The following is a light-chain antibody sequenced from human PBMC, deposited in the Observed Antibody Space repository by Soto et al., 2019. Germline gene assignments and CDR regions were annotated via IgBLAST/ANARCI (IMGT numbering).Light chain of an antibody. J-gene: IGKJ5*01. CDR2: DTY. CDR1: QSVRSK. V-gene: IGKV3-15*01. CDR3: EQYYNWSAIT. Sequence: EIVLKKSPVCLCVTMGERATLSCRASQSVRSKVAWYQQKPGQAPSLVIYDTYIRATGIPARFSGSGLGTEFTLTISSLQPEEFAVHDCEQYYNWSAITFWQVTLLEI.